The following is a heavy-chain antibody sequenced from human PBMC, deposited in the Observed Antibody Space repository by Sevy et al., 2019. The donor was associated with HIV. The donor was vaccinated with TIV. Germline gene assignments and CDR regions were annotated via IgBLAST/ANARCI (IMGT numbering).Heavy chain of an antibody. D-gene: IGHD6-13*01. V-gene: IGHV3-15*01. CDR2: IKSKTDGGTT. CDR3: TTDVAAAYYYGMDV. Sequence: GGSLRLSCAASGFTFSNAWMSWVRQAPGKGLEWVGRIKSKTDGGTTDYAAPVKGRFTISRDDSKNTLYLQMNSLKTEDTAVYDCTTDVAAAYYYGMDVWGQGTTVTVSS. CDR1: GFTFSNAW. J-gene: IGHJ6*02.